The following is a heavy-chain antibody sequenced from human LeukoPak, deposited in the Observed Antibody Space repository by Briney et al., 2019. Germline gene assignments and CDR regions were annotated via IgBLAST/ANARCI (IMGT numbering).Heavy chain of an antibody. CDR3: ARGLGRSGGY. CDR1: GGSFSGYY. CDR2: INHSGST. V-gene: IGHV4-34*01. J-gene: IGHJ4*02. Sequence: PSETLSLTCAVYGGSFSGYYWSWIRQPPGKGLEWIGEINHSGSTNYNPSLKSRVTISVDTSKNQFSLKLSSVTAADTAVYYCARGLGRSGGYWGQGILVTVSS. D-gene: IGHD3-10*01.